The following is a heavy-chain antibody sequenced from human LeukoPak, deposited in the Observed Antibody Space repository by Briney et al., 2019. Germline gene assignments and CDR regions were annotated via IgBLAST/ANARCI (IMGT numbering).Heavy chain of an antibody. CDR2: IYHSGST. D-gene: IGHD3-9*01. Sequence: KPSGTLSLTCAVSGGSISSSNWWSWVRQPPGKGLEWIGEIYHSGSTNYNPSLKSRVTISVDKSKNQFSLKLSSVTAADTAVYYCARGSPYLRYFDWLLFQGGENWFDPWGQGTLVTVSS. V-gene: IGHV4-4*02. J-gene: IGHJ5*02. CDR3: ARGSPYLRYFDWLLFQGGENWFDP. CDR1: GGSISSSNW.